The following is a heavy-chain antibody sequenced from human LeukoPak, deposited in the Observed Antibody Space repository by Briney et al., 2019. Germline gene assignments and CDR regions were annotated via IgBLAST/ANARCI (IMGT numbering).Heavy chain of an antibody. CDR3: ARESRPNYYDSSGYYYGNDAFDI. D-gene: IGHD3-22*01. J-gene: IGHJ3*02. V-gene: IGHV3-11*04. CDR2: ISSSGSTI. Sequence: GGSLRLSCAASGFTFSDYYMSWIRQAPGKGLEWVSYISSSGSTIYYADSVKGRFTISRDNAKNSLYLQMNSLRAEDTAVYYCARESRPNYYDSSGYYYGNDAFDIWGQGTMVTVSS. CDR1: GFTFSDYY.